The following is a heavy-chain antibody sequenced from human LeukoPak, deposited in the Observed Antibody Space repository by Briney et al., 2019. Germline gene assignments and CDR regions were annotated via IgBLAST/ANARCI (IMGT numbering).Heavy chain of an antibody. D-gene: IGHD3-10*01. CDR3: ARDGSGSDYDRGWFDP. V-gene: IGHV1-8*01. J-gene: IGHJ5*02. CDR1: AYTFTSYN. CDR2: RNPNSGNT. Sequence: ASVKVSCKASAYTFTSYNINWVRQATGQGLEWMGWRNPNSGNTGYAQKFQGRVTMTRNTSISTAYMELSSLTSEDTAVYYCARDGSGSDYDRGWFDPWGQGTLVTVSS.